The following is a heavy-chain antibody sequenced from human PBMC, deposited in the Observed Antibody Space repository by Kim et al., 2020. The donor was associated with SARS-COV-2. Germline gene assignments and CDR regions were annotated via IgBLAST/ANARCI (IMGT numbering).Heavy chain of an antibody. D-gene: IGHD1-26*01. CDR2: RKEDGSER. V-gene: IGHV3-7*01. CDR3: ARDRSYSLDD. Sequence: GGSLRLSCAASGFTFTSDWMSWVRQAPGKGLEWVAKRKEDGSERYYENSVEGRFTISRENAKNSLYLQMNSLRAEDTGVYYCARDRSYSLDDWGQGTLVTVPS. J-gene: IGHJ4*02. CDR1: GFTFTSDW.